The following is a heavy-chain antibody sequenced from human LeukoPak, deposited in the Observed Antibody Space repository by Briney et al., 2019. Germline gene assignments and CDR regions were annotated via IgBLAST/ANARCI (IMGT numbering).Heavy chain of an antibody. CDR3: ARGLGADILTGYWYYYYGMDV. D-gene: IGHD3-9*01. J-gene: IGHJ6*02. Sequence: GGSLRLSCAASGFTFSTYVMSWARQVPGKGLEWVSYISSSGSTIYYADSVKGRFTISRDNAKNSLYLQMNSLRAEDTAVYYCARGLGADILTGYWYYYYGMDVWGQGTTVTVSS. CDR2: ISSSGSTI. CDR1: GFTFSTYV. V-gene: IGHV3-11*01.